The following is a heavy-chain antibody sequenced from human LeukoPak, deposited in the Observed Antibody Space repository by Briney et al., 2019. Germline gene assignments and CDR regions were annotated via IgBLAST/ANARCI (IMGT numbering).Heavy chain of an antibody. J-gene: IGHJ4*02. Sequence: ASVKVSCKVSGYTLTELSMHWVRQAPGKGLEWMGGFDPEDGETIYAQKFQGRVTMTEDTSTDTAYMELSSLRPEDTAVYYCATDRYYDRVLDYWGQGTLVTVSS. CDR1: GYTLTELS. V-gene: IGHV1-24*01. D-gene: IGHD3-22*01. CDR3: ATDRYYDRVLDY. CDR2: FDPEDGET.